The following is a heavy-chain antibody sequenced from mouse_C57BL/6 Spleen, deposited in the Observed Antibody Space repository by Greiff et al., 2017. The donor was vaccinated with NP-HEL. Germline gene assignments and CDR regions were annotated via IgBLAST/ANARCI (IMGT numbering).Heavy chain of an antibody. Sequence: QVQLQQPGAELVRPGSSVKLSCKASGYTFTSYWMHWVKQRPIQGLEWIGNIDPSDSETHYNQKFKDKATLTVDKSSSTAYMQLSSLTSEDSAVYYCARGEGWLLFDYWGQGTTLTVSS. CDR1: GYTFTSYW. D-gene: IGHD2-3*01. CDR2: IDPSDSET. J-gene: IGHJ2*01. V-gene: IGHV1-52*01. CDR3: ARGEGWLLFDY.